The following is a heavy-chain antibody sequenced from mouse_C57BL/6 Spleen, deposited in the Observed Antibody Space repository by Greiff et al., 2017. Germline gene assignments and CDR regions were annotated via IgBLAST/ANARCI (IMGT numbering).Heavy chain of an antibody. Sequence: QVQLQQPGAELVMPGASVKLSCKASGYTFTSYWMHWVKQRPGQGLEWIGEIDPSDSYTNYNQKFKGKSTLTVDKSSSTAYMQLSRLTSEDSAVYYCARVYSNNFDYWGQGTTLTVSS. J-gene: IGHJ2*01. CDR2: IDPSDSYT. V-gene: IGHV1-69*01. D-gene: IGHD2-5*01. CDR3: ARVYSNNFDY. CDR1: GYTFTSYW.